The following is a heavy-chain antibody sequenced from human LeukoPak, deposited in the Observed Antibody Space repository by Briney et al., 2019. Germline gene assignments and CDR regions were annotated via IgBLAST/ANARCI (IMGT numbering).Heavy chain of an antibody. CDR2: IYPGDSDT. D-gene: IGHD1-7*01. Sequence: GEALQISCKGSGYSFTSYWIGWVRQMPGKGLEWMGIIYPGDSDTRYSPSFQGQVTISADKSISTAYLQWSSLKASDTAMYYCARSTSAGTTLFDYWGQGTLVTVSS. V-gene: IGHV5-51*01. CDR3: ARSTSAGTTLFDY. CDR1: GYSFTSYW. J-gene: IGHJ4*02.